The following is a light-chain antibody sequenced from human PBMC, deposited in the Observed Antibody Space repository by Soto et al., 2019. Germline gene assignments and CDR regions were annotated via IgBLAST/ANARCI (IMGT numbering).Light chain of an antibody. CDR2: GTS. CDR1: QSVSSN. Sequence: ETVMTQSPATLSVSPGERATLSCRASQSVSSNLAWYQQKPGQAPRLLIYGTSTRATGIPDRFSGSGSGTEFTLTISSLQSEDFAVYYCQQYNDWPPWTFGQGTKVEIK. J-gene: IGKJ1*01. CDR3: QQYNDWPPWT. V-gene: IGKV3-15*01.